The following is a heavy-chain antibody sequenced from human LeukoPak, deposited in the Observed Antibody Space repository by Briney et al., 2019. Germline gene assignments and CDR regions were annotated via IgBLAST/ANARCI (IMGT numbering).Heavy chain of an antibody. V-gene: IGHV3-23*01. D-gene: IGHD5-12*01. CDR3: AKGGYDYVEVAYFDY. Sequence: GGSLRLSCAASGFSFSSYSMNWVRQAPGKGLEWVSTIIGSSGSTFYADSVKGRFTISKDTSKNTLYLHMSSLRADDTAVYYCAKGGYDYVEVAYFDYWGQGTLVTVSS. J-gene: IGHJ4*02. CDR1: GFSFSSYS. CDR2: IIGSSGST.